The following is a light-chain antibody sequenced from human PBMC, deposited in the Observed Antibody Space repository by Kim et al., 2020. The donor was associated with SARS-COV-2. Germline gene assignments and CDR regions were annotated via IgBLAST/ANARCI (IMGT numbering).Light chain of an antibody. CDR3: LQDYDYPLT. Sequence: AIQMTQSPSSLSASVGDRVTITCRASQGIRNDLGWYQQKPGRAPNLLIYATFTLQSGVPSRFSGSGSGTDFTLTISSLQPEDVATYYCLQDYDYPLTFGGGTKLEI. CDR2: ATF. CDR1: QGIRND. J-gene: IGKJ4*01. V-gene: IGKV1-6*01.